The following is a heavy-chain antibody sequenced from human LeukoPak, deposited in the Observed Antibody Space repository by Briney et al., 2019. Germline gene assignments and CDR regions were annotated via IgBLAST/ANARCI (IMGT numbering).Heavy chain of an antibody. Sequence: SETLSLTCTVSGGSISSSSYYWGWIRQPPGKGLEWIGSIYYSGSTYYNPSLKSRVTISVDTSKNQFSLKLSSVTAADTAVYYCARFQVAHYYDSSGYCDYWGQGTLVTVSS. CDR1: GGSISSSSYY. J-gene: IGHJ4*02. CDR3: ARFQVAHYYDSSGYCDY. D-gene: IGHD3-22*01. CDR2: IYYSGST. V-gene: IGHV4-39*07.